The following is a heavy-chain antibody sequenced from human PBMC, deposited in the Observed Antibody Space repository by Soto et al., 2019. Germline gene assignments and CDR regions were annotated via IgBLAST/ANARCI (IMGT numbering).Heavy chain of an antibody. D-gene: IGHD2-21*02. CDR1: GYTFNTYY. CDR2: IHPSGGGT. Sequence: QVQLVHSGAEVKKPGASVKVSCKPSGYTFNTYYLHWVRQAPGQALEWMGVIHPSGGGTTYAQKFLGRVTVTRDTSTSTVFMELSSLRSDDTAVYYCARGGHIAVVTASFDYWGQGTLVTVSS. V-gene: IGHV1-46*02. CDR3: ARGGHIAVVTASFDY. J-gene: IGHJ4*02.